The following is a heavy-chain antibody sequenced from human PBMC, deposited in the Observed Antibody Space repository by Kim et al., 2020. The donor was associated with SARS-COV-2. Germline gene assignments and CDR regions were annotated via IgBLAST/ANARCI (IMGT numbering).Heavy chain of an antibody. CDR2: ISYDGSNK. CDR1: GFTFSSYA. V-gene: IGHV3-30-3*01. J-gene: IGHJ6*02. CDR3: ARASRGGYYYGMDV. Sequence: GRSLRLSCAASGFTFSSYAMHWVRQAPGKGLEWVAVISYDGSNKYYADSVKGRFTISRDNSKNTLYLQMNSLRAEDTAVYYCARASRGGYYYGMDVWGQGTTVTVSS. D-gene: IGHD3-10*01.